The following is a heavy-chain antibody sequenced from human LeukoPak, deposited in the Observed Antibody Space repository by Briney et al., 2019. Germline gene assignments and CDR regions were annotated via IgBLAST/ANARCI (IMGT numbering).Heavy chain of an antibody. J-gene: IGHJ4*02. D-gene: IGHD6-19*01. CDR1: GYSFTSYW. CDR3: ARLSGSSGWYTGRDY. Sequence: GESLKISCKGSGYSFTSYWIGWVRQMPGKGLEWMGIIYPGDSETRYSPSFQGQVTISADKSISTAYLQWSSLKASDTAMYYCARLSGSSGWYTGRDYWGQGTLVTVSS. V-gene: IGHV5-51*01. CDR2: IYPGDSET.